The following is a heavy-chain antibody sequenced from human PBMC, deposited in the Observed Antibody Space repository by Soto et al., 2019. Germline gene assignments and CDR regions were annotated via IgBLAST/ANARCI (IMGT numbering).Heavy chain of an antibody. D-gene: IGHD5-18*01. Sequence: VQLQESGPGLVKPSQTLSLTCTVSGGSMRSGDHYWTWIRQHPGKGLEYIGYIYFSGSTYYHPSLTSRVTISIDTSANQFSLRLSSVTAADTAVYYCARWQGYTYGDYWGQGTLVTVSA. CDR2: IYFSGST. J-gene: IGHJ4*02. CDR3: ARWQGYTYGDY. V-gene: IGHV4-31*03. CDR1: GGSMRSGDHY.